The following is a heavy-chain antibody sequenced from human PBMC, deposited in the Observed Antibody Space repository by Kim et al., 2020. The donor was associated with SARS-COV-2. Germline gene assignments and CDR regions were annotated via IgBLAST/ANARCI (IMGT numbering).Heavy chain of an antibody. V-gene: IGHV4-34*01. CDR3: ARAPLVTHDAFDI. CDR2: INHSGST. D-gene: IGHD6-13*01. CDR1: GGSFSGYY. J-gene: IGHJ3*02. Sequence: SETLSLTCAVYGGSFSGYYWSWIRQPPGKGLEWIGEINHSGSTNYNPSLKSRVTISVDTSKNQFSLKLSSVTAADTAVYYCARAPLVTHDAFDIWGQGTMVTVSS.